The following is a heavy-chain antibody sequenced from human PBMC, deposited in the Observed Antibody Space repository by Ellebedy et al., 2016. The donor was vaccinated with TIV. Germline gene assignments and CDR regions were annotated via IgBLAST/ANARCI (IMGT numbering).Heavy chain of an antibody. CDR3: ARWAYVNSWYHLDY. CDR2: IKQAGIVQ. V-gene: IGHV3-7*01. J-gene: IGHJ4*02. Sequence: GESLKISCAASGFTLSTHWMSWVRQAPGKGLEWVASIKQAGIVQFYVNSVRARFTISRDNSKTSTYLQMNSLRAEDTAVYYCARWAYVNSWYHLDYWGQGTLVTVSS. D-gene: IGHD1-14*01. CDR1: GFTLSTHW.